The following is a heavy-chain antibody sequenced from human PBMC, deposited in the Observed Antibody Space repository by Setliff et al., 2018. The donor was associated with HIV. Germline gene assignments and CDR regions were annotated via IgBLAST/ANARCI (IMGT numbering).Heavy chain of an antibody. CDR2: IYYSGST. CDR1: GGSVSSSYYY. Sequence: PSETLSLTCTVSGGSVSSSYYYWDWIRQPPGKGLEWIGSIYYSGSTYYSPSLKSRVNISVDTSKNLFSLQLTSVTAADTAVYYCARARAMWDVWGSYREHYSFDIWGRGTMVTVS. D-gene: IGHD3-16*02. J-gene: IGHJ3*02. CDR3: ARARAMWDVWGSYREHYSFDI. V-gene: IGHV4-39*07.